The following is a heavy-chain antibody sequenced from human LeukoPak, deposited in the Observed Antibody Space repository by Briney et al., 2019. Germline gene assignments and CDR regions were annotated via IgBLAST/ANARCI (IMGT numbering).Heavy chain of an antibody. CDR1: GFTFSSYS. CDR2: ISSSSSYI. Sequence: PGGSLRLSCAASGFTFSSYSMNWVRQAPGKGLEWVSSISSSSSYIYYADSVKGRFTISRDNAKNSLYLQMNSLRAEVTAVYYCARDGYYYGSGSYLWGQGTLVTVSS. V-gene: IGHV3-21*01. J-gene: IGHJ4*02. D-gene: IGHD3-10*01. CDR3: ARDGYYYGSGSYL.